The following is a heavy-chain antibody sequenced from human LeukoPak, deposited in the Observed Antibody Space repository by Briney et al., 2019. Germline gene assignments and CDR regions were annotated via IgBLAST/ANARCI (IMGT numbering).Heavy chain of an antibody. J-gene: IGHJ4*02. CDR1: GGSISSSSYY. CDR3: ARGKGYYSSADY. V-gene: IGHV4-39*07. CDR2: IYYSGST. D-gene: IGHD6-25*01. Sequence: PSETLSLTCTVSGGSISSSSYYWGWIRQPPGKGLEWIGSIYYSGSTYYNPSLKSRVTISVDTSKNQFSLKLSSVTAADTAVYYCARGKGYYSSADYWGQGTLVTVSS.